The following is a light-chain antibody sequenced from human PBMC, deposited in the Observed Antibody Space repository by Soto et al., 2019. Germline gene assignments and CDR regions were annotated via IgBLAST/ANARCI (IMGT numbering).Light chain of an antibody. V-gene: IGKV1-9*01. CDR2: SAS. J-gene: IGKJ5*01. Sequence: DIQLTQSPSFLSASVGDRVTITCRASQGVSSFLAWYQQKPGKAPKLLIYSASTLQSGVPSRFSGSGSGAEFTLTISSLQPEDFATYYYQQLNMSPITFGHGTRLEIK. CDR1: QGVSSF. CDR3: QQLNMSPIT.